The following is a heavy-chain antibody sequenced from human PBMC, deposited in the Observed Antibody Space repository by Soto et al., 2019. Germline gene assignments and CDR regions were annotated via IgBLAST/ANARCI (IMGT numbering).Heavy chain of an antibody. CDR2: IYYSGGT. CDR3: ARGYSDYDTNWFDP. CDR1: GGSISSGGYY. J-gene: IGHJ5*02. Sequence: SETLSLTCTVSGGSISSGGYYWSWIRQHPGKGLEWIGYIYYSGGTYYNPSLTSRLTISVDTSKNQFSLKLSSVTAADTAVYFCARGYSDYDTNWFDPWGQGALVTVSS. V-gene: IGHV4-31*03. D-gene: IGHD4-17*01.